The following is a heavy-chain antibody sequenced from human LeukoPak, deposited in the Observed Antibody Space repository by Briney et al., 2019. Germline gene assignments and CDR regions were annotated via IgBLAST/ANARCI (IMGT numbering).Heavy chain of an antibody. J-gene: IGHJ2*01. CDR2: ISGSGGST. Sequence: GGSLRLPCVASGFTFSSYGMSWVRQAPGKGLEWVSVISGSGGSTYYADSVKGRFTISRDNSKNTLYLQMNSLRVEDTAVYHCAKRGIAAANWYFDLWGRGTLVTASS. CDR3: AKRGIAAANWYFDL. CDR1: GFTFSSYG. D-gene: IGHD6-13*01. V-gene: IGHV3-23*01.